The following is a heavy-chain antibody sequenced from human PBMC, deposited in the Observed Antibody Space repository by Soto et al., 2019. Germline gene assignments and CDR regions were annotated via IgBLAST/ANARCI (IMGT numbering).Heavy chain of an antibody. J-gene: IGHJ5*02. V-gene: IGHV4-39*01. CDR1: CFSISSSSYC. CDR2: ISYSGSA. Sequence: SDTLSLTCTFSCFSISSSSYCWVWIRKPPGKGLEWIGSISYSGSAYYNPSLKSRVIISVDTSKNQLSLKLSSVTAADTAVYYCASQQQVLNWFDPWGQGTLVTVS. D-gene: IGHD6-13*01. CDR3: ASQQQVLNWFDP.